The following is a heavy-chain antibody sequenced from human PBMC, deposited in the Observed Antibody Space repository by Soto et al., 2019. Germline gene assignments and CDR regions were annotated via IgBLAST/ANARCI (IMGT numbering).Heavy chain of an antibody. J-gene: IGHJ5*02. Sequence: SVKVSCKASGGTFSSYAISWVRQAPGQGLEWMGGIIPIFGTANYAQKFQGRVTITADKSTSTVYMELSSLRSEDTAVYYCARARISAIPNWFDPWGQGTLVTVSS. CDR2: IIPIFGTA. CDR3: ARARISAIPNWFDP. CDR1: GGTFSSYA. D-gene: IGHD1-20*01. V-gene: IGHV1-69*06.